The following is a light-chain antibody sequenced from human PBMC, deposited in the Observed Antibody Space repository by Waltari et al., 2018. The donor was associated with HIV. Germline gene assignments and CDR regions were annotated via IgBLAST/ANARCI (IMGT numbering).Light chain of an antibody. CDR1: SSDVGGYNY. J-gene: IGLJ2*01. V-gene: IGLV2-11*01. Sequence: TISCTGTSSDVGGYNYVSWYQQHPGKAPKLMIYDVSKRPSGVPDRFSGSKSGNTASLTISGLQAEDEADYYCCSYAGNYRVFGGGTKLTVL. CDR2: DVS. CDR3: CSYAGNYRV.